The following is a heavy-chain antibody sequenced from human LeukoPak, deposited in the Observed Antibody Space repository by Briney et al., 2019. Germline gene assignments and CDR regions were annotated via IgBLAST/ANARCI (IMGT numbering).Heavy chain of an antibody. CDR1: GFTFSSYA. J-gene: IGHJ4*02. CDR3: ARHKATQYYYDSSGYPLDY. D-gene: IGHD3-22*01. V-gene: IGHV3-30*03. Sequence: GGSLRLSCAASGFTFSSYAMSWVRQAPGKGLEWVAVISYDGSNKYYVDSVKGRFTISRDNSKNTLYLQMNSLRAEDTAVYYCARHKATQYYYDSSGYPLDYWGQGTLVTVSS. CDR2: ISYDGSNK.